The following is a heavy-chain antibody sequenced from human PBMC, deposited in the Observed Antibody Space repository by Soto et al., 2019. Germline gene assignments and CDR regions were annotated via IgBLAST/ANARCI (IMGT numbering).Heavy chain of an antibody. CDR1: GFTFSSYS. CDR3: AKLLGVVVVAATHY. D-gene: IGHD2-15*01. CDR2: ISGSGGST. J-gene: IGHJ4*02. Sequence: PGGSLRLSCAASGFTFSSYSMSWVRQAPGKGLEWVSAISGSGGSTYYADSVKGRFTISRDNSKNTLYLQMNSLRAEDTAVYYCAKLLGVVVVAATHYWGQGTLVTVSS. V-gene: IGHV3-23*01.